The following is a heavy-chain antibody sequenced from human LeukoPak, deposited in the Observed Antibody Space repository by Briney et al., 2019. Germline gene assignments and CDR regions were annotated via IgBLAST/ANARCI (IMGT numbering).Heavy chain of an antibody. Sequence: SETLSLTCAVYGGSFSGYYWSWIRRPPGKGLEWIGKINHSGSTNYNPSLKSRVTISVDTSKNQFSLKLSSVTAADTAVYYCARVGFFGFWSGYSIFDYWGQGTLVTVSS. D-gene: IGHD3-3*01. CDR3: ARVGFFGFWSGYSIFDY. V-gene: IGHV4-34*01. J-gene: IGHJ4*02. CDR2: INHSGST. CDR1: GGSFSGYY.